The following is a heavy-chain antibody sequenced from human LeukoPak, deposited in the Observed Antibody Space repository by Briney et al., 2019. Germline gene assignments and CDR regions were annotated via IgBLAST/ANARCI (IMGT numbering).Heavy chain of an antibody. Sequence: ASVKVSCKASGYTFTSYGISWVRQAPGQGLEWMGWISAYNGNTNYAQKLQGRVTMTTDTSTSTAYMELRSLRSDDTAVYYCAIAYYDFADYYGMDVWGQGTTVTVCS. CDR1: GYTFTSYG. D-gene: IGHD3-3*01. CDR3: AIAYYDFADYYGMDV. V-gene: IGHV1-18*01. J-gene: IGHJ6*02. CDR2: ISAYNGNT.